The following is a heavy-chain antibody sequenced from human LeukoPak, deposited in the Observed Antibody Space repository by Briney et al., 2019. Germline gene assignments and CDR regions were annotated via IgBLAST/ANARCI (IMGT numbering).Heavy chain of an antibody. V-gene: IGHV5-51*01. D-gene: IGHD2-15*01. J-gene: IGHJ4*02. Sequence: GESLKISCKSSGFSFATYWIGWVRQMPGKGLEWMGIIDPGDSDTRYCPSFQGQVTISADKSITAAYLQWSSLKASDTAMYYCARRHSSGNSFDYWGQGTQVTVSS. CDR3: ARRHSSGNSFDY. CDR1: GFSFATYW. CDR2: IDPGDSDT.